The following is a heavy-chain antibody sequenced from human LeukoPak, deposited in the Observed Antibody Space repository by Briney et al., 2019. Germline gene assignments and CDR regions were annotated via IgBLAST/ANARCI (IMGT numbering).Heavy chain of an antibody. CDR1: GGSISSYY. V-gene: IGHV4-4*07. CDR2: TYTSGST. D-gene: IGHD3-3*01. Sequence: SETLSLTCTVSGGSISSYYWSWIRQPAGKGLEWIGRTYTSGSTNYNPSLKSRVTMSVDTSKNQFSLKLSSVTAADTAVYYCARDHTIFGVVIQNWFDPWGQGTLVTVSS. CDR3: ARDHTIFGVVIQNWFDP. J-gene: IGHJ5*02.